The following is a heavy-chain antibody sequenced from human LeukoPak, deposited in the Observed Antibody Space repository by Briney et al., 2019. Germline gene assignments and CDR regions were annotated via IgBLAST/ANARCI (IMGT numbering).Heavy chain of an antibody. CDR1: GFTFSSYT. Sequence: GGTLRLSCAASGFTFSSYTMHWVCQAPGKGLEWVAVISYDGSNKYYADSVKGRFTISRDNSKNTLYLQMNSLRAEDTAVYYCARDQRTYSSSWSAFDIWGQGTMVTVSS. D-gene: IGHD6-13*01. CDR2: ISYDGSNK. CDR3: ARDQRTYSSSWSAFDI. V-gene: IGHV3-30-3*01. J-gene: IGHJ3*02.